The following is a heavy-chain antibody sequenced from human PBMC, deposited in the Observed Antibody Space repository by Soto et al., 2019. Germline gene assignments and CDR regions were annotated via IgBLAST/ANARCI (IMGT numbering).Heavy chain of an antibody. CDR1: GFTFSSYA. CDR2: ISGTGGST. D-gene: IGHD3-22*01. CDR3: AKNPGYYYDSTGYHFDY. V-gene: IGHV3-23*01. Sequence: GGSLRLSCAASGFTFSSYAMNWVRQAPGKGLEWVSVISGTGGSTYYADSVKGRFTISRDNSKNTLYLQMNSLRAEDTAVYYCAKNPGYYYDSTGYHFDYWGQGTLVTVSS. J-gene: IGHJ4*02.